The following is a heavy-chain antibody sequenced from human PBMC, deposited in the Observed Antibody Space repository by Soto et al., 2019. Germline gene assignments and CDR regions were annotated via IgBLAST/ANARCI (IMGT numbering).Heavy chain of an antibody. CDR1: GYAISSGFY. Sequence: SETLSLTCDVSGYAISSGFYWAWIRQPPGKRLEWIGNIYHTGTTYYNPSLKSRVTMSVDTSKNQFSLTLNSVTAADAAVYYCARQRTTVVTQAYFDHWGQGTLVTVSS. D-gene: IGHD4-17*01. V-gene: IGHV4-38-2*01. CDR3: ARQRTTVVTQAYFDH. J-gene: IGHJ4*02. CDR2: IYHTGTT.